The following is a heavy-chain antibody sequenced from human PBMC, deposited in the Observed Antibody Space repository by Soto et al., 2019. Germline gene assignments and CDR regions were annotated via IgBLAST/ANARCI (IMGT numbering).Heavy chain of an antibody. Sequence: GGSLRLSCAASGFTFSSYGMHWVRQAPGKGLEWVAVISYDGGNKYYADSVKGRFTISRDNSKNTLYLQMNSLRAEDTAVYYRAKVAYGNYHYYTGMDVWGKGTTVTVSS. V-gene: IGHV3-30*18. CDR3: AKVAYGNYHYYTGMDV. CDR2: ISYDGGNK. J-gene: IGHJ6*04. D-gene: IGHD4-4*01. CDR1: GFTFSSYG.